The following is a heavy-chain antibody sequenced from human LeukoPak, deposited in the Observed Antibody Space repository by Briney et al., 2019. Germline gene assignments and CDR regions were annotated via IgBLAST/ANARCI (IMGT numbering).Heavy chain of an antibody. V-gene: IGHV3-7*01. CDR3: AREPELGYAFDI. J-gene: IGHJ3*02. D-gene: IGHD1-26*01. CDR2: INQDGSEK. Sequence: PGGSLRLSCVVSGFAISSSWMTWVRQVPGKGLEWVANINQDGSEKHYVDSVRGRFTISRDNAKDSLYLQMNSLGAEDTAVYYCAREPELGYAFDIWGQGTKVTVSS. CDR1: GFAISSSW.